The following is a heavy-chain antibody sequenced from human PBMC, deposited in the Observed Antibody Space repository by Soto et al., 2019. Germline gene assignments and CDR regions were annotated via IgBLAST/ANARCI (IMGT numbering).Heavy chain of an antibody. V-gene: IGHV3-33*01. CDR2: IWYDGSNK. J-gene: IGHJ4*02. CDR3: AREGCTNGVCYRTFDY. D-gene: IGHD2-8*01. Sequence: PGGSLRLSCAASGFTFSSCGMHWVRQAPGKGLEWVAVIWYDGSNKYYADSVKGRFTISRDNSKNTLYLQMNSLRAEDTAVYYCAREGCTNGVCYRTFDYWDPGPLVTVSS. CDR1: GFTFSSCG.